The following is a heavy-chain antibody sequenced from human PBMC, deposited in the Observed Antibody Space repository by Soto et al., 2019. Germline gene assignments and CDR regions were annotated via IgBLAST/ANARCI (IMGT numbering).Heavy chain of an antibody. CDR2: INPNSGGT. CDR3: ARDQKAVAGTGPLDY. Sequence: QVQLVQSGAEVKKPGASVKVSCKASGYTFTGYYMHWVRQAPGQGLEWMGWINPNSGGTNYAQKFQGRVTMTRDTSISTAYMELSRLRSGDTAVYYCARDQKAVAGTGPLDYWGQGTLVTVSS. J-gene: IGHJ4*02. CDR1: GYTFTGYY. V-gene: IGHV1-2*02. D-gene: IGHD6-19*01.